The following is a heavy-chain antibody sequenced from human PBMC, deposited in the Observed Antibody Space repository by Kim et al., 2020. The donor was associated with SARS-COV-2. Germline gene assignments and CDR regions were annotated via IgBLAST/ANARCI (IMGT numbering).Heavy chain of an antibody. CDR1: GFTFSSYS. J-gene: IGHJ6*02. CDR2: ISSSSSYI. D-gene: IGHD6-19*01. CDR3: ASGLAVAGTGGFFYYYYGMDV. V-gene: IGHV3-21*01. Sequence: GGSLRLSCAASGFTFSSYSMNWVRQAPGKGLEWVSSISSSSSYIYYADSVKGRFTISRDNAKNSLYLQMNSLRAEDTAVYYCASGLAVAGTGGFFYYYYGMDVWGQGTTVTVSS.